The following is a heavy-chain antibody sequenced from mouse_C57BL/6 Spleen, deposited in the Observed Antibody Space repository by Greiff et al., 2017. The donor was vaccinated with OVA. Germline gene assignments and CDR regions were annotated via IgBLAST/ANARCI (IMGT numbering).Heavy chain of an antibody. J-gene: IGHJ4*01. CDR3: ARGGEGYAMDY. V-gene: IGHV3-6*01. CDR1: GYSITSGYY. Sequence: EVKLLESGPGLVKPSQSLSLPCSVTGYSITSGYYWNWIRQFPGNKLECMGYISYDGSNNYNPSLKNRISLTRDTSKNQLFLKLNTVTTEETATYDCARGGEGYAMDYWGQGTSVTVSS. CDR2: ISYDGSN.